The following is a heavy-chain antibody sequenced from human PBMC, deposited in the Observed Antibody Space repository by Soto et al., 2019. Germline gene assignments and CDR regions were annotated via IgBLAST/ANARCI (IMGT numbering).Heavy chain of an antibody. V-gene: IGHV3-30*03. CDR3: ARSSQLWLVDY. J-gene: IGHJ4*02. CDR1: GFTFSSYG. CDR2: VSYDGSTN. D-gene: IGHD5-18*01. Sequence: PGGSLRLSCAASGFTFSSYGMHWVRQAPGKGLEWVAVVSYDGSTNYYEDSVKGRFITTGDNTNTTLYQQMNSMRADATAVYYFARSSQLWLVDYWGQGTLVTVSS.